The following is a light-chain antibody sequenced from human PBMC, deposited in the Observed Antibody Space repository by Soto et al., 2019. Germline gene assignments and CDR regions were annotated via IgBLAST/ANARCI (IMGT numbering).Light chain of an antibody. J-gene: IGKJ3*01. CDR1: QSVGSSY. V-gene: IGKV3-20*01. CDR2: GAS. Sequence: EIVLTQSPGTLSLSPGERATLSCRASQSVGSSYLAWYQQKPGQAPRLLIYGASSRATGIPDRFSGSGSGTDVTLTISRLEPEDFAVYYCQQYGSSPQAFGPGTKVDIK. CDR3: QQYGSSPQA.